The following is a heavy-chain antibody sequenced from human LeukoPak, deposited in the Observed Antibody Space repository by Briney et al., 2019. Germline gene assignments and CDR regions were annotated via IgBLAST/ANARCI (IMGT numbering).Heavy chain of an antibody. CDR1: GYRFTSYW. CDR2: IYPGDSDT. J-gene: IGHJ4*02. Sequence: GESLKLSCKGSGYRFTSYWIGWVRQMPGKGLEWIGIIYPGDSDTRYSPSFQGQVTISADKSISTAYLQWSSLQASDTAMYYCARFRIAAAAYYFDYWGQGTLVTVSS. CDR3: ARFRIAAAAYYFDY. V-gene: IGHV5-51*01. D-gene: IGHD6-13*01.